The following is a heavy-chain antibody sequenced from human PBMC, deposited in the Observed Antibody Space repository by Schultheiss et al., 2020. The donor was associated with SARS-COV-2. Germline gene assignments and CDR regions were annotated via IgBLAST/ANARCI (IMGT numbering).Heavy chain of an antibody. CDR1: GGTFSSYA. CDR2: IIPIFGTA. CDR3: AREGDVLLWFGELTH. Sequence: SVKVSCKASGGTFSSYAISWVRQAPGQGLEWMGGIIPIFGTANYAQKFQGRVTITADESTSTAYMELSSLRSDDTAVYYCAREGDVLLWFGELTHWGQGTLVTVSS. V-gene: IGHV1-69*13. J-gene: IGHJ4*02. D-gene: IGHD3-10*01.